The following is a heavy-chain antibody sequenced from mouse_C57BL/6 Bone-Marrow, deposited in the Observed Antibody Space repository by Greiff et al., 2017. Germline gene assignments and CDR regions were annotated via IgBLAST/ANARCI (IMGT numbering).Heavy chain of an antibody. D-gene: IGHD2-2*01. Sequence: VQLQQPGAELVRPGSSVKLSCKASGYTFTSYWMHWVKQRPIQGLEWIGNIDPSDSETHYNQKFKDKATLTVDKSSSTAYMQLSSLTSDGAAVYCCSRWLPWVDYWGQGTSVTVSS. J-gene: IGHJ4*01. CDR2: IDPSDSET. CDR3: SRWLPWVDY. CDR1: GYTFTSYW. V-gene: IGHV1-52*01.